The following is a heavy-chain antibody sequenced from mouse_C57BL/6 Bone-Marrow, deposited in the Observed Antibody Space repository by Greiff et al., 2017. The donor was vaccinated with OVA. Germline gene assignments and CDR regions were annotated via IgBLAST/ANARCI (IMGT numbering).Heavy chain of an antibody. V-gene: IGHV14-4*01. CDR1: GFNIKDDY. J-gene: IGHJ3*01. D-gene: IGHD2-3*01. CDR3: TRWLPTSWLAD. Sequence: EVQLQQSGAELVRPGASVKLSCPASGFNIKDDYMHWVKQRPEQGLEWIGWIDPENGDTEYASKFQGKATLPADTSSNTAYLQLSSLTSEDTAVYYGTRWLPTSWLADWGQGTLVTVSA. CDR2: IDPENGDT.